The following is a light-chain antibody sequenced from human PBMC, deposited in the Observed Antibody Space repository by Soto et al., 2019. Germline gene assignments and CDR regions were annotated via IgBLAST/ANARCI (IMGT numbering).Light chain of an antibody. CDR3: MQGLQSLI. Sequence: DIVMTQSPDSLAVSLGERATINCKSSQSVLSSSNNKNYLAWYQQKPGQPPKVLIYWASTRESGVPDRFSGNGSGTEFTLKISRVQAEDVGFYYCMQGLQSLIFGQGTRLEIK. V-gene: IGKV4-1*01. CDR2: WAS. CDR1: QSVLSSSNNKNY. J-gene: IGKJ5*01.